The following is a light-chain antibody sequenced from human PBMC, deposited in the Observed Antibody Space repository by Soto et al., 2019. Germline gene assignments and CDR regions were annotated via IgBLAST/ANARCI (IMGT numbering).Light chain of an antibody. Sequence: QSALTQPASVSGSPGQSIAISCTGTSSDIGGYNCVSWYQQHPGKAPKLMIYDVTNRPSGVSNRFAGSKSGNTAFLTISGGQAEDVADYCCSSCTRSSSPVIFGGGSKLTVL. CDR3: SSCTRSSSPVI. CDR1: SSDIGGYNC. J-gene: IGLJ2*01. CDR2: DVT. V-gene: IGLV2-14*01.